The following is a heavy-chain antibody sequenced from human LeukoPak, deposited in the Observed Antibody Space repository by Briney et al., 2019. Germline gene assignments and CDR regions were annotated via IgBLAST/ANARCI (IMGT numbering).Heavy chain of an antibody. D-gene: IGHD6-19*01. J-gene: IGHJ4*02. CDR2: IYYSGST. CDR3: ARASSGWGFY. V-gene: IGHV4-39*07. CDR1: GGSISSSSYY. Sequence: PSETLSLTCTVSGGSISSSSYYWGWIRQPPGTGLEWIGSIYYSGSTYYNPSLKSRVTISVDTSKNQFSLKLSSVSAADTAVYYCARASSGWGFYWGQGTLVTVSS.